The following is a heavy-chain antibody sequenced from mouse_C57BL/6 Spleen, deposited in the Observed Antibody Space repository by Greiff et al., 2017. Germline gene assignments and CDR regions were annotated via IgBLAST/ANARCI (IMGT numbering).Heavy chain of an antibody. D-gene: IGHD2-12*01. CDR3: ASPYNNDGAMDY. V-gene: IGHV1-81*01. CDR1: GYTFTSYG. CDR2: IYPRSGNT. Sequence: QVQLQQSGAELARPGASVKLSCKASGYTFTSYGISWVKQRPGQGLEWIGEIYPRSGNTYYNEKFKGKATLTADKSSSTAYMKLSSLTSEDSAVYDCASPYNNDGAMDYWGQGTSVTVSS. J-gene: IGHJ4*01.